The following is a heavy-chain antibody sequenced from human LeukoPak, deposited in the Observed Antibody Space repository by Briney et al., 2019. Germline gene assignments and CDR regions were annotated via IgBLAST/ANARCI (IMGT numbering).Heavy chain of an antibody. CDR1: GFTFSSYA. CDR3: ARDGRYCSGGSCYPSRTYYLDY. V-gene: IGHV3-30-3*01. D-gene: IGHD2-15*01. J-gene: IGHJ4*02. CDR2: ISYDGSNK. Sequence: TGGSLRLSCAASGFTFSSYAMHWVRQAPGKGLEWVAVISYDGSNKYYADSVKGRFTISRDNSKNTLYLQMNSLRAEDTAVYYCARDGRYCSGGSCYPSRTYYLDYWGQGTLVTVSS.